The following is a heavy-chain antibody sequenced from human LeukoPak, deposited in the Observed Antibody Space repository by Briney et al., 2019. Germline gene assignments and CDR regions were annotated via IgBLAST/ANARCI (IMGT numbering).Heavy chain of an antibody. CDR3: ARGGPLLYYYGSGSPQFDY. D-gene: IGHD3-10*01. CDR2: IYHSGST. V-gene: IGHV4-30-2*01. Sequence: SQTLSLTCAVSGGSISSGGYSWSWIRQPPGKGLEWIGYIYHSGSTYYNPSLKSRVTISVDRSKNQSSLKLSSVTAADTAVYYCARGGPLLYYYGSGSPQFDYWGQGTLVTVSS. J-gene: IGHJ4*02. CDR1: GGSISSGGYS.